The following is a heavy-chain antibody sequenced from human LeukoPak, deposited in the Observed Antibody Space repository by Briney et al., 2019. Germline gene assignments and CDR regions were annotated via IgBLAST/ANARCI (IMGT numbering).Heavy chain of an antibody. CDR1: GFTFDDYA. D-gene: IGHD3-10*01. Sequence: QPGGSLRLSCAASGFTFDDYAMHWVRQAPGKGLVWVSRINSDGSSASYAESVKGRFTISRDNAKNMLYLQLNSLRDEDTAVYYCARVLWFGELLTSWYFDLWGRGTLVTVSS. V-gene: IGHV3-74*01. CDR2: INSDGSSA. J-gene: IGHJ2*01. CDR3: ARVLWFGELLTSWYFDL.